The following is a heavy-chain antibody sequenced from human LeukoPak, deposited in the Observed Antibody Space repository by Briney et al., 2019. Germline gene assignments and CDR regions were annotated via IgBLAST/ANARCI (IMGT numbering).Heavy chain of an antibody. CDR3: ATFTEGWGYFDY. V-gene: IGHV3-53*01. CDR2: IYSGGGT. D-gene: IGHD1-26*01. J-gene: IGHJ4*02. Sequence: GGSLRLSCAAPGFTVSNNSMTWVRQAPGKGLERVSAIYSGGGTFYADSVKGRFTISRDSSKNTLYLQMNSLRAADTAVYYCATFTEGWGYFDYWGQGALVTVSS. CDR1: GFTVSNNS.